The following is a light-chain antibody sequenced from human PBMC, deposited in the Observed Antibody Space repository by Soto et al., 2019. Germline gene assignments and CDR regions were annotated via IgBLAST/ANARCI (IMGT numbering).Light chain of an antibody. J-gene: IGLJ3*02. CDR3: QSLGTGIQV. CDR1: SGYSTNA. Sequence: QAVVTQSPSASASQGASVKLTCTLSSGYSTNAIAWHQQQSKKGPRFLMKINYDGTHSKGDGFFDRFSGSSSGAERHLSISSLQSDDEADYYCQSLGTGIQVFGGGTKLTVL. CDR2: INYDGTH. V-gene: IGLV4-69*01.